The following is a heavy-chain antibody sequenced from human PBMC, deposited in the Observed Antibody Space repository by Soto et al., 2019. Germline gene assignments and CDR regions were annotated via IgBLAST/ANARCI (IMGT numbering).Heavy chain of an antibody. CDR2: INHSGST. J-gene: IGHJ6*02. V-gene: IGHV4-34*01. CDR3: ARQMTTLATRNSYYCSGMDV. Sequence: QVQLQQWGAGLLKPSETLSLTCAVYGGSFSGYYWSWIRQPPGKGLEWIGEINHSGSTNYNPSLKSRVTRSVDTSKTQFSLKLSSVTAADTAAYYCARQMTTLATRNSYYCSGMDVWGQGTTVTVSS. D-gene: IGHD3-16*01. CDR1: GGSFSGYY.